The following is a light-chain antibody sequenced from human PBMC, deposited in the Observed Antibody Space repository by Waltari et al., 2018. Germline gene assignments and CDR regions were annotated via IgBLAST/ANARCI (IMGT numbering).Light chain of an antibody. CDR2: GNN. V-gene: IGLV1-40*01. J-gene: IGLJ2*01. CDR1: SSNIGAGYD. Sequence: QSVLTQPPSVSGAPGQRVTIPCTGRSSNIGAGYDLPWYQQLPGTAPKLLIYGNNNRPSGGPDRFSGSKSGTSASLAITGLQAEDEADYYCQSYDRSLSGVVFGGGTKLTVL. CDR3: QSYDRSLSGVV.